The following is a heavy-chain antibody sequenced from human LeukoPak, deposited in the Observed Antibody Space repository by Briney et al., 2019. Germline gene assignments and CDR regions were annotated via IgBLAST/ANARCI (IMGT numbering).Heavy chain of an antibody. J-gene: IGHJ6*02. D-gene: IGHD3-22*01. Sequence: PSETLSLTCTVSGGSISSGGYYWSWIRQHPGKGLEWIGYIYYSGSTYYNPSLKSRVTISVDTSKNQFSLKLSSVTAADTAVYYCARDYYDSSGYYYYYYGMDVWGQGTMVTVSS. CDR3: ARDYYDSSGYYYYYYGMDV. CDR1: GGSISSGGYY. CDR2: IYYSGST. V-gene: IGHV4-31*03.